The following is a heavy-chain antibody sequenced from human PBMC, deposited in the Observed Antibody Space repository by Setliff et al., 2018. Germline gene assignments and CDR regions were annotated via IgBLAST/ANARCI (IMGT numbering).Heavy chain of an antibody. CDR1: GYTFTDYG. J-gene: IGHJ5*01. CDR3: ATLVRFCTRTACQKLAGDES. V-gene: IGHV1-8*01. D-gene: IGHD2-8*01. Sequence: ASVKVSCKASGYTFTDYGITWVRQATGQGLEWVGWMDPNSGNTAYGRKFQDRVTITRNTSISTAYMELSSLRPDDTAVYYCATLVRFCTRTACQKLAGDESWGQGTLVTVSS. CDR2: MDPNSGNT.